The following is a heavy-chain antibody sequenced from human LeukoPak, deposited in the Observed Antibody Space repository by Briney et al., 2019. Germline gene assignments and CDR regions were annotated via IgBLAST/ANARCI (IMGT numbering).Heavy chain of an antibody. J-gene: IGHJ4*02. CDR1: GFIFNNYW. Sequence: GGSLRLSCAASGFIFNNYWMTWARQAPGKGLERVANIKQDGSVKYYVDSVKGRFTISRDNAKKSVYLQMDSPRAEDTAVYYCARIGYRSSSFDFWGKGTLVTVSS. V-gene: IGHV3-7*01. D-gene: IGHD5-24*01. CDR3: ARIGYRSSSFDF. CDR2: IKQDGSVK.